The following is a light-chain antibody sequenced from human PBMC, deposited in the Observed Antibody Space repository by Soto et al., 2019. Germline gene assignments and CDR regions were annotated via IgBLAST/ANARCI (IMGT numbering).Light chain of an antibody. Sequence: EILLTQSPATLSLSPGERATLSCRTSQSFSNSLAWYQQKPGQAPRLLIYDASTRATGIPARFSGSGSGTDFTLTISSLEPEDFAVYYCQQRTNWQFTFGPGTIVDIK. CDR2: DAS. V-gene: IGKV3-11*01. CDR1: QSFSNS. CDR3: QQRTNWQFT. J-gene: IGKJ3*01.